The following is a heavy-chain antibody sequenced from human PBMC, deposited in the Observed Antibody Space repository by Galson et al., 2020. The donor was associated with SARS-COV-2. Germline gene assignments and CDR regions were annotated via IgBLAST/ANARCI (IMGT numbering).Heavy chain of an antibody. D-gene: IGHD3-3*01. CDR2: IYYSGST. Sequence: SETLSLTCIVSGGSISSSSYYWGWIRQPPGKGLEWIGSIYYSGSTYYNPSLKSRVTISVDTSKNQFSLKLSSVTAADTAVYYCARFVFAPGVTIFGVVIPRYYFDYWGQGTLVTVSS. CDR1: GGSISSSSYY. J-gene: IGHJ4*02. V-gene: IGHV4-39*07. CDR3: ARFVFAPGVTIFGVVIPRYYFDY.